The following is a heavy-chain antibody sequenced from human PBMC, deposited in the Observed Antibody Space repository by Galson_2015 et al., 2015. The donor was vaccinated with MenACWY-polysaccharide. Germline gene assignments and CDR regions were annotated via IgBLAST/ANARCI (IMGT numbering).Heavy chain of an antibody. CDR1: GFTFRSYG. V-gene: IGHV3-21*01. CDR3: TRDKGTTGPGVC. Sequence: SLRLSCAASGFTFRSYGMNWVRQAPGKGLEWVSSIRCGSSYKYYGDSVKGRFTTSRDNAKSSVFLQMNSLRVEDTAVYYCTRDKGTTGPGVCWGQGTLVPVSS. D-gene: IGHD1-7*01. CDR2: IRCGSSYK. J-gene: IGHJ4*02.